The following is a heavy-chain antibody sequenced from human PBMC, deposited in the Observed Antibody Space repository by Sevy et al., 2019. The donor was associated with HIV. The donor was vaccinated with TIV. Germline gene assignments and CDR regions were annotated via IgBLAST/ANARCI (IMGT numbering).Heavy chain of an antibody. Sequence: GGSLRLSCAASGFTFSSYAMHWVRQAPGKGLEWVAVISYDGSNKYYADSVKGRFIISRDNSKNTLYLQMNSLRAEYTAVYYFAIDFRYYYDSSGYKSYYMDVWGKGTTVTVSS. V-gene: IGHV3-30-3*01. CDR3: AIDFRYYYDSSGYKSYYMDV. CDR2: ISYDGSNK. CDR1: GFTFSSYA. D-gene: IGHD3-22*01. J-gene: IGHJ6*03.